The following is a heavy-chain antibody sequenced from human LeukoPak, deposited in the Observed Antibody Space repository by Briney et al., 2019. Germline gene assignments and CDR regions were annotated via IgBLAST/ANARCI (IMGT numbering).Heavy chain of an antibody. D-gene: IGHD3-10*01. V-gene: IGHV4-34*01. CDR3: AKSLLWFGESWLDY. Sequence: PSETLSLTCAVYGGSFNNYHWSWIRQPPGKGLEWIGEINHSGSTNYNPSLKGRVTISIDTSKNQFSLKLSSVTAADTAVYYCAKSLLWFGESWLDYWGQGTLVTVSS. J-gene: IGHJ4*02. CDR1: GGSFNNYH. CDR2: INHSGST.